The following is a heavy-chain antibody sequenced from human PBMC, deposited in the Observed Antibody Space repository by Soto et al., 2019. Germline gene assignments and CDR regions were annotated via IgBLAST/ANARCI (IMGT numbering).Heavy chain of an antibody. D-gene: IGHD3-22*01. CDR3: ARGPYYYDSSGYSFYYYYYGMDV. Sequence: TRSRPWSFDGCSSSRWSLICLSNPPGKGLDWIVEIHHSGSTNYNPSLKSRVTISVDTSKNQFSLKLSSVTAADTAVYYCARGPYYYDSSGYSFYYYYYGMDVWGQGITVNAS. CDR2: IHHSGST. CDR1: GCSSSRWS. V-gene: IGHV4-34*01. J-gene: IGHJ6*02.